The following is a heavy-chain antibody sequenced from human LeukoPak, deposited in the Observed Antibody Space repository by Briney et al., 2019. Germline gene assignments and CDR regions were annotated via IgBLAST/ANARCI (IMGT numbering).Heavy chain of an antibody. D-gene: IGHD3-10*01. CDR2: ISYDGSNK. CDR3: ARGGPLVLLWFGESQDY. J-gene: IGHJ4*02. V-gene: IGHV3-30*03. Sequence: GRSLSLSCAASGFTFSSYGMHWVRQAPGKGLEWVAVISYDGSNKYYADSVKGRFTISRDNSKNTLYLQMNSLRAEDTAVYYCARGGPLVLLWFGESQDYWGQGTLVTVSS. CDR1: GFTFSSYG.